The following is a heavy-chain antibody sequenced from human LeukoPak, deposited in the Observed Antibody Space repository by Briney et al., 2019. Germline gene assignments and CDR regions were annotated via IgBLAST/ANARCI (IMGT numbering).Heavy chain of an antibody. J-gene: IGHJ5*02. CDR3: ARDSRSDFSNCFDP. CDR1: GFTFSSYG. V-gene: IGHV3-33*01. D-gene: IGHD2/OR15-2a*01. CDR2: IWYDGNNK. Sequence: PGGSLRLSCAASGFTFSSYGVHWVRQAPGKGLEWVAVIWYDGNNKYYADSVKGRFTISRDNSKNTLYLQMNSLRAEDTAVYYCARDSRSDFSNCFDPWGQGTLVTVSS.